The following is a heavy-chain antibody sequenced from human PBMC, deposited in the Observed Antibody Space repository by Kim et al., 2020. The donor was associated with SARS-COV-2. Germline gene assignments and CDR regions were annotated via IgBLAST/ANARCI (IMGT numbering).Heavy chain of an antibody. CDR1: GGSISSYY. CDR3: ARVGYYGSGSYYSGGSVWWFDP. D-gene: IGHD3-10*01. J-gene: IGHJ5*02. CDR2: IYYSGST. Sequence: SETLSLTCTVSGGSISSYYWSWIRQPPGKGLEWIGYIYYSGSTNYNPSLKSRVTISVDTSKNQFSLKLSSVTAADTAVYYCARVGYYGSGSYYSGGSVWWFDPWGQGTLVTVSS. V-gene: IGHV4-59*13.